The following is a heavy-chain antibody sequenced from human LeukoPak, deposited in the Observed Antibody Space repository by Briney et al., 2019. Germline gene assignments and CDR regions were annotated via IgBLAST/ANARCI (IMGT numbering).Heavy chain of an antibody. D-gene: IGHD1-26*01. CDR3: ARDSGAHSSLNYGMDV. CDR1: GYTFTSYA. Sequence: SVKVSCKASGYTFTSYAMHWVRQAPGQGLEWMGGIIPIFGTANYAQKFQGRVTITADESTSTAYMELSSLRSEDTAVYYCARDSGAHSSLNYGMDVWGQGTTVTVSS. V-gene: IGHV1-69*13. J-gene: IGHJ6*02. CDR2: IIPIFGTA.